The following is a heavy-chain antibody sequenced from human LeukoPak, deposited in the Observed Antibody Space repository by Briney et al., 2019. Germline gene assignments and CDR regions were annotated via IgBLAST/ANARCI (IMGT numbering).Heavy chain of an antibody. V-gene: IGHV3-7*01. CDR3: AKALGGGDFDY. CDR1: GFTFSDYW. J-gene: IGHJ4*02. Sequence: GGSLRLSCAASGFTFSDYWMNWVRQAPGKGLEWVANIKQDGNVKYYVDSVKGRFTVSRDNRKNSLYLQMNSLRAEDTAVYYCAKALGGGDFDYWGQGTLVTVSS. CDR2: IKQDGNVK. D-gene: IGHD3-16*01.